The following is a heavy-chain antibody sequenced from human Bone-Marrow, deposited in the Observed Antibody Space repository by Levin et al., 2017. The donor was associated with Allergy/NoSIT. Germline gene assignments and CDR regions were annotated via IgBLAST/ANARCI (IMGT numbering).Heavy chain of an antibody. V-gene: IGHV4-30-4*01. CDR3: AIAPLYYYDSGNYYSAECFQD. CDR2: IYSSGSA. CDR1: GGSIDNGDYY. Sequence: SQTLSLTCTVSGGSIDNGDYYWTWLRQPPGKGLEWIGYIYSSGSAYYSPSLNSRVTISIDTSNNHFSLQVNSVTAADAAGYYCAIAPLYYYDSGNYYSAECFQDWGQGTLVTVPS. D-gene: IGHD3-22*01. J-gene: IGHJ1*01.